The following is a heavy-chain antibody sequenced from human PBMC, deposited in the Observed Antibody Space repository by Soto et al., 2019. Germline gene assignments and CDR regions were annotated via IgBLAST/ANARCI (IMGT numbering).Heavy chain of an antibody. Sequence: ASVKVSCKASGYTFTSYDINWVRQATGQGLEWMGWMNPNSGNTGYAQKFQGRVTMTRNTSISTAYMELSSLRSEDTAVYYCVFLMEGAGSDSIVFWGPGIMVTV. V-gene: IGHV1-8*01. CDR1: GYTFTSYD. CDR2: MNPNSGNT. J-gene: IGHJ3*01. D-gene: IGHD3-10*01. CDR3: VFLMEGAGSDSIVF.